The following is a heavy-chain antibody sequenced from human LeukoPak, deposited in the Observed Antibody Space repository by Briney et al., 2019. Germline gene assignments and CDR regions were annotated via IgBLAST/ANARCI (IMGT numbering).Heavy chain of an antibody. D-gene: IGHD3-10*01. CDR3: AREGWFGELSHWFDP. J-gene: IGHJ5*02. CDR1: GGSNSSGDYY. V-gene: IGHV4-30-4*01. CDR2: IYYSGST. Sequence: SETLSLTCTVSGGSNSSGDYYWSWIRQPPGKGLEWIGYIYYSGSTYYNPSLKSRVTISVDTSKNQFSLKLSSVTAADTAVYYCAREGWFGELSHWFDPWGQGTLVTVSS.